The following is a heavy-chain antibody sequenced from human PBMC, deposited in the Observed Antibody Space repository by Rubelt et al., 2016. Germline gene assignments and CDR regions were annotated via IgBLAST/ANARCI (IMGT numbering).Heavy chain of an antibody. J-gene: IGHJ4*02. V-gene: IGHV1-18*01. CDR1: GYTFTSYG. Sequence: QVQLVQSGAEVKKPGASVKVSCKASGYTFTSYGISWVRQAPGQGLEWMGWISAYNGTTNYAQKLQGRGTMTTGTSTSTGYMGLGSLRSDDTAVYYCARDLPPFRRYNWNFPLDYWGQGTLVTVSS. CDR2: ISAYNGTT. CDR3: ARDLPPFRRYNWNFPLDY. D-gene: IGHD1-7*01.